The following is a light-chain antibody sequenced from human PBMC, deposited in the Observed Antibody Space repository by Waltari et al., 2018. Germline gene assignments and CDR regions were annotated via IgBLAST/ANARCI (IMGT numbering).Light chain of an antibody. CDR1: RSNIGGNY. Sequence: QSVLTQPPSVSAATGQKVTISCPGTRSNIGGNYVSWYHQIPGSAPKLLIYDNSQRPSGIPDRFSGSKSDSSATLAITGLQTGDEAVYYCATWDTSLIAGVFGGGTTLTVL. CDR2: DNS. J-gene: IGLJ3*02. V-gene: IGLV1-51*01. CDR3: ATWDTSLIAGV.